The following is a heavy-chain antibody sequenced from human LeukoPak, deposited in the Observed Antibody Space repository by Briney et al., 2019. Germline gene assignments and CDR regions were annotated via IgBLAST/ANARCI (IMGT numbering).Heavy chain of an antibody. J-gene: IGHJ4*02. CDR1: AFTFSSYA. D-gene: IGHD6-19*01. CDR3: AKDVGTGLYLFGS. V-gene: IGHV3-23*01. CDR2: ISGGGINT. Sequence: GGSLRLSCAASAFTFSSYAMSWVRQAQGKGLEWVSTISGGGINTHYADSVKGRFTISIDNSNNTLYLQMNSLSTEDTSVYYCAKDVGTGLYLFGSWGQGTLVTVSS.